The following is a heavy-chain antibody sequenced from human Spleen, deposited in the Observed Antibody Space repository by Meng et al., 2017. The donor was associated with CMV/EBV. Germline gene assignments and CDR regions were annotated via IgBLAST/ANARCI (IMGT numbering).Heavy chain of an antibody. CDR3: ARAASSETDFWSGYDFDY. CDR2: IYYSGST. Sequence: DYYMSWIRQAPGKELEWIGYIYYSGSTYYNPSLKSRVTISVDTSKNQFSLKLSSVTAADTAVYYCARAASSETDFWSGYDFDYWGQGTLVTVSS. V-gene: IGHV4-30-4*08. CDR1: DYY. J-gene: IGHJ4*02. D-gene: IGHD3-3*01.